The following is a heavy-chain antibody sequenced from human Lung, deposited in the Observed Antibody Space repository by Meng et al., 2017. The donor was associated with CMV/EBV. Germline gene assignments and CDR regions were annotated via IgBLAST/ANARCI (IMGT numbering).Heavy chain of an antibody. CDR1: GFSFSSYE. V-gene: IGHV3-48*03. J-gene: IGHJ4*02. D-gene: IGHD4-11*01. CDR2: ISSSGTTI. CDR3: AREATRLQLVLDY. Sequence: GGSXRLSCVASGFSFSSYEINWVRQAPGKGLEWVSYISSSGTTIYYAASVKGRFTISRDNAKNSVYLQMNSLSAEDTTIYYCAREATRLQLVLDYLGQGALVTVSS.